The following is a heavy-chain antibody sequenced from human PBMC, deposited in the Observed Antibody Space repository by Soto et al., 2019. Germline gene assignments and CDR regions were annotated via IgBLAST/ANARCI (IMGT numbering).Heavy chain of an antibody. D-gene: IGHD5-12*01. Sequence: PCGSLRLSCAASGFTFSSYAMSWVRQAPGRGLEWVSAISGSGGSTYYADSVKGRFTISRDNSKNTLYLQMNSLRAEDTAVYYWAPRDGYNKIFDYWGQGTLVTVSS. CDR3: APRDGYNKIFDY. CDR1: GFTFSSYA. V-gene: IGHV3-23*01. CDR2: ISGSGGST. J-gene: IGHJ4*02.